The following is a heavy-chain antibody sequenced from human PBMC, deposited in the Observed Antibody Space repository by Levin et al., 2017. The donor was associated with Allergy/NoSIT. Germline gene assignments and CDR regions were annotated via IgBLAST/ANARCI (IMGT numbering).Heavy chain of an antibody. CDR2: IGSGSSPI. V-gene: IGHV3-48*01. Sequence: HPGGSLRLSCVGSGFTFSSFSINWVRLAPGKGLEWLSYIGSGSSPIYYADSVKGRFTISRDDVKDSLYLQMNSLRPEDTAVYYCARYGGSGFNKWGQGTLVSVSS. CDR3: ARYGGSGFNK. J-gene: IGHJ4*02. D-gene: IGHD6-19*01. CDR1: GFTFSSFS.